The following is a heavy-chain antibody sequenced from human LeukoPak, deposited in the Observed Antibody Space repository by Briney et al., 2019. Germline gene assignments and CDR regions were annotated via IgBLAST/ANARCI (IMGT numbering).Heavy chain of an antibody. D-gene: IGHD6-13*01. CDR1: GFTFSSYD. Sequence: GGSQRLSCAASGFTFSSYDMHWVRQAPGKGLEWVAFIRYDGSNKYYVDSVKGRFTISRDNSKNTLYLQMNSLTAEDTAVYYCAKDAKIVAVGTAFDIWGQGTLVTVSS. V-gene: IGHV3-30*02. J-gene: IGHJ3*02. CDR3: AKDAKIVAVGTAFDI. CDR2: IRYDGSNK.